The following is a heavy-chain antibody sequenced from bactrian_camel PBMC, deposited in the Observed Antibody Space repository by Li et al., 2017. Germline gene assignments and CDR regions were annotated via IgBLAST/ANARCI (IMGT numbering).Heavy chain of an antibody. Sequence: HVQLVESGGGSVQTGESLRLSCAGSGYRYSTATMAWFRQAPGKEREGVATITLETGNTDYADSVKGRFTISQDGADNTVYLQMNSLKLEDTAMYYCAADPWCAAWPWGRSQYDFWGQGTQVTVS. CDR2: ITLETGNT. V-gene: IGHV3S53*01. D-gene: IGHD5*01. CDR1: GYRYSTAT. J-gene: IGHJ4*01. CDR3: AADPWCAAWPWGRSQYDF.